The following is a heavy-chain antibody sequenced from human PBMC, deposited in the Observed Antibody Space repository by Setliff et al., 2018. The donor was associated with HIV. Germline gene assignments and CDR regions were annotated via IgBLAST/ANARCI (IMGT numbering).Heavy chain of an antibody. D-gene: IGHD3-10*01. CDR2: ISSSSTYT. CDR1: GFIFSDYY. J-gene: IGHJ6*03. CDR3: ARDRLGVKGYYYMDV. V-gene: IGHV3-11*05. Sequence: SLRLSCAASGFIFSDYYMSWVRQAPGKGLEWVSYISSSSTYTNYADSVKGRFTISRDNAKNPLYLQMISLRAEDTAVYYCARDRLGVKGYYYMDVWGKGTTVTVSS.